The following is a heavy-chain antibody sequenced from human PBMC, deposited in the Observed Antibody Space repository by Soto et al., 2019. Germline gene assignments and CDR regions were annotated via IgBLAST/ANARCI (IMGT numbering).Heavy chain of an antibody. D-gene: IGHD3-10*01. CDR1: GFTFSSYW. J-gene: IGHJ6*02. Sequence: GGSLRLSCAASGFTFSSYWMHWVRQAPGKGLVWLSRINSDGSSTSYADSVKGRFTISRDNAKNTLYLQMNSLRAEDTAVYYCASMVRGVIITTYGMDVWGQGTTVTVSS. CDR2: INSDGSST. V-gene: IGHV3-74*01. CDR3: ASMVRGVIITTYGMDV.